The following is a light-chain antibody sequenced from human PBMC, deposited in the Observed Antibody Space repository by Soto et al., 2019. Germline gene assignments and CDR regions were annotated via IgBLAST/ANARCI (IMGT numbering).Light chain of an antibody. Sequence: EIVFTQSPGTLSLSPGERATLSCRASQSVSRGYLAWYQQKPGQGPRLLIYGASSRATGIPYRFSGSGSGKHFTLTLSALEPEDFAVYYFQQYDYPLAFGGGTKVQIK. V-gene: IGKV3-20*01. CDR1: QSVSRGY. J-gene: IGKJ4*01. CDR2: GAS. CDR3: QQYDYPLA.